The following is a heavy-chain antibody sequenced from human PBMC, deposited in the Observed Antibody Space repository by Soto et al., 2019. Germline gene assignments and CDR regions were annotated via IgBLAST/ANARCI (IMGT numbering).Heavy chain of an antibody. CDR1: GGSISSISYY. J-gene: IGHJ6*02. CDR3: ARQSEYYYASGRAAPLYGMDV. CDR2: VYYSGST. D-gene: IGHD3-10*01. Sequence: SETLSLTCTVSGGSISSISYYWGWIRKPTGKRQVFIGFVYYSGSTYSNPSLKSRLTISADTSKNQFFLKLSSVTVADTAVYFCARQSEYYYASGRAAPLYGMDVWGQGTTVTVS. V-gene: IGHV4-39*01.